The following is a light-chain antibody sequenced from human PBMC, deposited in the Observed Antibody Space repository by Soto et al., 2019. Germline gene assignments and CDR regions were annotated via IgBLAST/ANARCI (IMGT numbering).Light chain of an antibody. CDR1: YSDIGAYNY. V-gene: IGLV2-14*01. Sequence: QSALTQPPSASGSPGQSVTIPCTGTYSDIGAYNYVSWYQQRPGEAPKLMIYEVSNRPSGVSNRFSGSKSGNTASLTISGLQAEDEADYYCSSYTSSRGVFGTGTKLTVL. CDR2: EVS. CDR3: SSYTSSRGV. J-gene: IGLJ1*01.